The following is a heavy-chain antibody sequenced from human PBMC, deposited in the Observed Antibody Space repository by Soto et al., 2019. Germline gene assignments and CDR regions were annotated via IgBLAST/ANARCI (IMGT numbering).Heavy chain of an antibody. CDR3: ARVDPSRSSVLRFLEWPKDLRPYYGMDV. CDR1: GGSFSGYY. CDR2: INHSGST. Sequence: SETLSLTCAVYGGSFSGYYWSWIRQPPGKGLEWIGEINHSGSTNYNPSLKSRVTISVDTSKNQFSLKLSSVTAADTAVYYCARVDPSRSSVLRFLEWPKDLRPYYGMDVWGQGTTVTVSS. D-gene: IGHD3-3*01. V-gene: IGHV4-34*01. J-gene: IGHJ6*02.